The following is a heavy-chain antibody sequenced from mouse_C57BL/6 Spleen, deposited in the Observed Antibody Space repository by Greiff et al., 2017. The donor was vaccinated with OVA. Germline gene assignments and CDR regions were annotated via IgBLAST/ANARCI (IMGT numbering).Heavy chain of an antibody. V-gene: IGHV5-9-1*02. D-gene: IGHD2-5*01. CDR3: TRGYSNYEGYFDV. J-gene: IGHJ1*03. CDR2: ISSGGDYI. Sequence: EVKVVESGEGLVKPGGSLKLSCAASGFTFSSYAMSWVRQTPEKRLEWVAYISSGGDYIYYADTVKGRFTISRDNARNTLYLQMSSLKSEDTAMYYCTRGYSNYEGYFDVWGTGTTVTVSS. CDR1: GFTFSSYA.